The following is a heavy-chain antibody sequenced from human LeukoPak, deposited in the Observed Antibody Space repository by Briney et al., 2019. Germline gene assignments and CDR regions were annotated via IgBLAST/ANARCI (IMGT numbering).Heavy chain of an antibody. CDR1: GGSISSYY. CDR2: IYYSGST. V-gene: IGHV4-59*08. J-gene: IGHJ4*02. CDR3: ARHLRGYSSSWPFDY. D-gene: IGHD6-13*01. Sequence: SETLPLTCTVSGGSISSYYWSWIRQPPGKGLEWIGYIYYSGSTNYNPSLKSRVTISVDTSKNQFSLKLSSVTAADTAVYYCARHLRGYSSSWPFDYWGQGTLVTVSS.